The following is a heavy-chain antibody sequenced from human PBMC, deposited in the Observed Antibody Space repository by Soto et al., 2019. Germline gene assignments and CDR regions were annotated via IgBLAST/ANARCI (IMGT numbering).Heavy chain of an antibody. V-gene: IGHV3-15*07. J-gene: IGHJ4*02. CDR1: GFIFNNAW. CDR3: TTVPAAVLCERLELRDY. D-gene: IGHD1-7*01. Sequence: GGSLRLSCAASGFIFNNAWMNWVRQAPGKGLEWVGRIKSKTDGGTTDYAAPVKGRFTISRDDSTNMVYLQMNSLKTEDTAVYYCTTVPAAVLCERLELRDYWGQGTLVTVSS. CDR2: IKSKTDGGTT.